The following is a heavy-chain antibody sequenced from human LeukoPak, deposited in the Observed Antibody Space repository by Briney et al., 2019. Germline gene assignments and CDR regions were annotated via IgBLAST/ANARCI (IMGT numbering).Heavy chain of an antibody. CDR1: GYTFTGYY. CDR3: ARSEAGPTHPMDV. CDR2: INPNSGGT. V-gene: IGHV1-2*02. Sequence: ASVKVSCKASGYTFTGYYMHWVRQAPGQGLEWLGWINPNSGGTIYPQKFQGRVAMTRDTSISTASMQLSRLRSDDTAVYYCARSEAGPTHPMDVWGKGTTVTVSS. D-gene: IGHD6-13*01. J-gene: IGHJ6*03.